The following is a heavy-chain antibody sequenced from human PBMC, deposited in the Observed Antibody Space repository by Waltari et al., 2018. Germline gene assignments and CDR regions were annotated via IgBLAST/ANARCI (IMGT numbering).Heavy chain of an antibody. D-gene: IGHD2-8*01. J-gene: IGHJ3*02. Sequence: QVQLLQSGAEVKKPGSSVKVSCKASGFTFTSYGINWVRQAPGQGIEWMGGTIPILDTPNYAQRFQGRVTITTDESTSTAYMELSSLISEDTAIYYCARGEYTNGLAYAFDIWGQGTTVTVSS. CDR2: TIPILDTP. CDR3: ARGEYTNGLAYAFDI. CDR1: GFTFTSYG. V-gene: IGHV1-69*05.